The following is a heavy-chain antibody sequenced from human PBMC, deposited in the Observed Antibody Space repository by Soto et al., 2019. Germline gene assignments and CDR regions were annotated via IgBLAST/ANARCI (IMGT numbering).Heavy chain of an antibody. CDR2: IYYSGST. D-gene: IGHD3-3*01. J-gene: IGHJ6*03. CDR3: ARGINTIFGVVPYYYYMDV. Sequence: PSETLSLTCTVSGGSISSYYWSWIRQPPGKGLEWIGYIYYSGSTNYNPSLKSRVTISVDTSKNQFSLKLSSVTAADTAVYYCARGINTIFGVVPYYYYMDVWGKGTTVTVSS. V-gene: IGHV4-59*01. CDR1: GGSISSYY.